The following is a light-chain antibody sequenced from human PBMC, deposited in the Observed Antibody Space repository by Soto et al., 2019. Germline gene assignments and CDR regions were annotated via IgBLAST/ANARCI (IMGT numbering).Light chain of an antibody. CDR1: TSDVGGYNY. J-gene: IGLJ1*01. CDR2: EVS. Sequence: SVLTQPATVSPPPGQTIAISRPGTTSDVGGYNYVSWYPQHTGKVPKLLIHEVSNRPSGDSNRFSGSKSGNTAPPTTSRLQAEDESFYYSLSKASTISYVFGTWT. V-gene: IGLV2-14*01. CDR3: LSKASTISYV.